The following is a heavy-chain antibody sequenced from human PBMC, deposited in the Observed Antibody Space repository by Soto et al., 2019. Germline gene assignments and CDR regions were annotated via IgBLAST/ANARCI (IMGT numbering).Heavy chain of an antibody. J-gene: IGHJ4*02. CDR1: GGTFSSYA. D-gene: IGHD4-17*01. CDR3: ARGVIKVTTVTGFDY. V-gene: IGHV1-69*13. CDR2: IIPIFGTA. Sequence: ASVKVSCKASGGTFSSYAISWVRQAPGQGLEWMGGIIPIFGTANYAQKFQGRVAITADESTSTAYMELSSLRSEDTAVYYCARGVIKVTTVTGFDYWGQGTLVTVSS.